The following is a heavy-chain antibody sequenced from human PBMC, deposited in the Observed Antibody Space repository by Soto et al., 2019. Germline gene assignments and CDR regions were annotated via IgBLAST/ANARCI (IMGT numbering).Heavy chain of an antibody. J-gene: IGHJ4*02. V-gene: IGHV1-3*01. CDR1: GYTFTSYA. CDR3: ARGITLPTPLDY. CDR2: IIAGNGNT. D-gene: IGHD1-20*01. Sequence: ASVKVSCKASGYTFTSYAMHWVRQAPGQRLEWMGWIIAGNGNTKYSQKFQGRVTITRDTSASTAYMELSSLRSEDTAVYYCARGITLPTPLDYWGQGTLVTVAS.